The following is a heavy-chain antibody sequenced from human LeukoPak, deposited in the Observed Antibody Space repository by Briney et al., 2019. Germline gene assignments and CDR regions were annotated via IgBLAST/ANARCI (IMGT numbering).Heavy chain of an antibody. D-gene: IGHD2-2*01. CDR1: GGTFSSYA. CDR2: IIPILGIA. V-gene: IGHV1-69*04. CDR3: ARAGGYCSSTSCYVNDY. Sequence: SVKVSCKASGGTFSSYAISWVRQAPGQGLEWMGRIIPILGIANYARKFQGRVTITADKSTSTAYMELSSLRSEDTAVYYCARAGGYCSSTSCYVNDYWGQGTVVTVSS. J-gene: IGHJ4*02.